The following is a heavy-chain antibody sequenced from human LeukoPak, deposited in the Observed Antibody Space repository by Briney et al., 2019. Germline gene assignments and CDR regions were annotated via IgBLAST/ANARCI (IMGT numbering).Heavy chain of an antibody. CDR3: ARGSNSSGWYPEYFDY. D-gene: IGHD6-19*01. CDR2: INHSGST. Sequence: SETLSLTCAVYGGSFSGYYWSWIRQPPGKGLEWIGEINHSGSTNYNPSLKSRVTISVDTSKNQFSLKLSSVTAADTAAYYCARGSNSSGWYPEYFDYWGQGTLATVSS. V-gene: IGHV4-34*01. CDR1: GGSFSGYY. J-gene: IGHJ4*02.